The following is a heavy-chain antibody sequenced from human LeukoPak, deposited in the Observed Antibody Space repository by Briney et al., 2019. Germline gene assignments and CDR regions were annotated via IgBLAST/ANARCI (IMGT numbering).Heavy chain of an antibody. V-gene: IGHV1-2*06. Sequence: ASVKVSCKASGYTFTGYYMNWVRQAPGQGLEWMGRINPNSGGTNYAQKFQGRVTMTRDTSISTAYMELSRLRSDDTAVYYCARGYDSSGYGFDYWGQGTLVTVSS. CDR3: ARGYDSSGYGFDY. D-gene: IGHD3-22*01. J-gene: IGHJ4*02. CDR1: GYTFTGYY. CDR2: INPNSGGT.